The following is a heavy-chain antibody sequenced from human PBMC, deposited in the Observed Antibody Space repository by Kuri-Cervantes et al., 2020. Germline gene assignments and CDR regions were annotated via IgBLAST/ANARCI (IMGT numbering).Heavy chain of an antibody. J-gene: IGHJ3*02. Sequence: ASVKVSCKASGYTFTSYDINWVRQAPGQGLEWMGWISAYNGNTNYAQKLQGRVTMTTDTSTSTAYMELRSLRSGDTAVYYCARETNIAVAGTEAFDIWGQGTMVTVSS. CDR3: ARETNIAVAGTEAFDI. V-gene: IGHV1-18*01. CDR2: ISAYNGNT. CDR1: GYTFTSYD. D-gene: IGHD6-19*01.